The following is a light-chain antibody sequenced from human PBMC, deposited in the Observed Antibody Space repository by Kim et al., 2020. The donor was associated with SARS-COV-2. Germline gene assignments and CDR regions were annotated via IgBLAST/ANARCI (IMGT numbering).Light chain of an antibody. Sequence: SAAVGDRVTITCRASQTMSNNLNWYQQKPGKAPKLLIYAGSNLQSGVTSRFSGSVSGADFTLTISSLQPEDFATYYCQQSYSFPYTFGQGTKLEIK. CDR1: QTMSNN. J-gene: IGKJ2*01. V-gene: IGKV1-39*01. CDR2: AGS. CDR3: QQSYSFPYT.